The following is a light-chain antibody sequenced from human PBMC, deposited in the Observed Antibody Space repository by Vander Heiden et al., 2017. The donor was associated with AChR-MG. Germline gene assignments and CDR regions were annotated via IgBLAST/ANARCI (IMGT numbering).Light chain of an antibody. CDR3: CSYAGSYTFYV. J-gene: IGLJ1*01. V-gene: IGLV2-11*01. CDR2: DVS. Sequence: QSALTQPSPVSGSPGQSVTIPCTGTSSDVGGYHYVTWYQQHPGKAPKLMIDDVSKRPSGVPDRFSGSKSGNTASLTISGLQAEDEADYYCCSYAGSYTFYVFGTGTKVTVL. CDR1: SSDVGGYHY.